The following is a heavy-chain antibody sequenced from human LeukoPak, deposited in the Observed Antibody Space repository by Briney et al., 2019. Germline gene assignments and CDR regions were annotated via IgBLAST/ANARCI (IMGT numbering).Heavy chain of an antibody. Sequence: GGSLRLSCVASGFTFSRYWMSWVRHAPGKGLEWVASIKEDGRDKYYVDSVKGRFTISKDNAKSSVSLQMNSLRVGDMAVYYCARDAGGGFDYWGQGTRVTVSS. CDR1: GFTFSRYW. CDR3: ARDAGGGFDY. J-gene: IGHJ4*02. D-gene: IGHD2-8*02. V-gene: IGHV3-7*01. CDR2: IKEDGRDK.